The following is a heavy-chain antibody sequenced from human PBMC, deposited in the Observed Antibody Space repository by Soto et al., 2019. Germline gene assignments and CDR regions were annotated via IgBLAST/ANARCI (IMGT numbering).Heavy chain of an antibody. D-gene: IGHD3-3*01. CDR2: ISAYNGNT. Sequence: QVQLVQSGAEVKKPGASVKVSCKASGYTFTSYGISWVRQAPGQGLEWMGWISAYNGNTNYVQKLQGRVTMTTDTCTSTAYMELRSLRSDDTAVYYCARNLNYDFWSGYSAYFDYWGQGTLVTVSS. V-gene: IGHV1-18*01. CDR3: ARNLNYDFWSGYSAYFDY. J-gene: IGHJ4*02. CDR1: GYTFTSYG.